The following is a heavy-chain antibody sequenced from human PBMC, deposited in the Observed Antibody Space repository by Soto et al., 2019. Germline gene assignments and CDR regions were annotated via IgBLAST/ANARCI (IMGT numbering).Heavy chain of an antibody. V-gene: IGHV3-9*01. D-gene: IGHD6-19*01. Sequence: EVQLVESGGGLVQPGRSLRLSCAASGFTFDDYAMHWVRQAPGKGLEWVSGISWNSGSIGYADSVKGRFTISRDNAKNSLYLQMNSLRAEDTALYYCAKETIVVAGTNYYGMDVWGQGTTVTVSS. CDR1: GFTFDDYA. CDR2: ISWNSGSI. CDR3: AKETIVVAGTNYYGMDV. J-gene: IGHJ6*02.